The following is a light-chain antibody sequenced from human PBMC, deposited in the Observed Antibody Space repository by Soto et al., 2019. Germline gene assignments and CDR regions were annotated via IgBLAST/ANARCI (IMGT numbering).Light chain of an antibody. CDR1: QSVSSSY. Sequence: EIVLTQSPGTLSLSPGERATLSCRASQSVSSSYLAWYQQKPGQAPRLLIYGASSRATGIPDRFSGSGSGTDFTLTISRLEPEDFAVYYCQHYVISPWTFGQGTKVDIK. V-gene: IGKV3-20*01. CDR2: GAS. CDR3: QHYVISPWT. J-gene: IGKJ1*01.